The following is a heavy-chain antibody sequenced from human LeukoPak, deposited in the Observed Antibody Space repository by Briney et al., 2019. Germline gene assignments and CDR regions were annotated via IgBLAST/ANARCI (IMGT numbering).Heavy chain of an antibody. CDR2: ISGSGGGT. D-gene: IGHD5-12*01. CDR3: AKEHKPYSGYDY. J-gene: IGHJ4*02. V-gene: IGHV3-23*01. Sequence: PGGSLRLSCAASGFTFSSYAMSWVRQAPGEGLEWVSAISGSGGGTYYADSVKGRFTISRDNSKNTLYLQMNSLRAEDTAVYYCAKEHKPYSGYDYWGQGTLVTVSS. CDR1: GFTFSSYA.